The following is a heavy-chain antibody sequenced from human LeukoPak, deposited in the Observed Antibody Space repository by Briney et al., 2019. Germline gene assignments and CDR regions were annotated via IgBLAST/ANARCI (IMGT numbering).Heavy chain of an antibody. D-gene: IGHD2-2*02. CDR3: ARDIVVVPAAIQPGAADY. J-gene: IGHJ4*02. CDR2: ISYDGSNK. Sequence: GRSLRLSCAASGFTFSSYAMHWVRQAPGKGLEWVAVISYDGSNKYYADSVKGRFTISRDNSKNTLYLQMNSLRAEDTAVYYCARDIVVVPAAIQPGAADYWGQGTLVTVS. V-gene: IGHV3-30-3*01. CDR1: GFTFSSYA.